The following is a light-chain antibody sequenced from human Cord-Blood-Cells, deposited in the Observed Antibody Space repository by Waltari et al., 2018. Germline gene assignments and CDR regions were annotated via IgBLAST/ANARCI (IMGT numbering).Light chain of an antibody. CDR1: QSVSSSY. CDR2: GAS. Sequence: EIVLTQSPGTLSLSPGERATLSCRASQSVSSSYLAWYQQKPGQAPRLLIYGASSRATDIPDRFSGSGSGTDFTLTISRLEPEDFAVYYCQQYGSSPSLGQGTKLEIK. J-gene: IGKJ2*03. CDR3: QQYGSSPS. V-gene: IGKV3-20*01.